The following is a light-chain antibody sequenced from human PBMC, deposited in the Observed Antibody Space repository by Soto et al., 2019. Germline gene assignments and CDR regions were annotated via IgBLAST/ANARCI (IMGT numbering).Light chain of an antibody. CDR2: KAS. J-gene: IGKJ1*01. V-gene: IGKV1-5*03. CDR3: QQYNGYPWT. Sequence: DIQMTQSPSTLSASIGDRVTITCRASQSISNWLVWYQQKPGKAPKLLIYKASSLESGVPSRFSGSGSGTEFSLTISSLQPDDFATYYCQQYNGYPWTFGQGTKVEIK. CDR1: QSISNW.